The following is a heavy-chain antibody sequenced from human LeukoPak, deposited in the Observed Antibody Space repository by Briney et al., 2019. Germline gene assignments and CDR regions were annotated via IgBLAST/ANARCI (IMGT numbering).Heavy chain of an antibody. Sequence: GGSLRLSCAPSGFTFSNYWMHWVRQAPGKGLVWVSRINSDGSSTTYADSVRGRFTISRDNAKNTVHLQMNSLRVEDTAIYFCAGAYSAYDPFDYWGQGILVTVSS. J-gene: IGHJ4*02. CDR1: GFTFSNYW. V-gene: IGHV3-74*01. CDR2: INSDGSST. D-gene: IGHD5-12*01. CDR3: AGAYSAYDPFDY.